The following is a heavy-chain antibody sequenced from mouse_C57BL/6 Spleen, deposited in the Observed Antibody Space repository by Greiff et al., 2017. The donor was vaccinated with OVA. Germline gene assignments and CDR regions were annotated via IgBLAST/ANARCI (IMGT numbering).Heavy chain of an antibody. V-gene: IGHV10-1*01. Sequence: ESGGGLVQPKGSLKLSCAASGFSFNTYAMNWVRQAPGKGLEWVARIRSKSNNYATYYADSVKDRFTISRDDSESMLYLQMNNLKTEDTAMYYCVREVNYAMDYWGQGTSVTVSS. CDR2: IRSKSNNYAT. D-gene: IGHD2-2*01. CDR1: GFSFNTYA. J-gene: IGHJ4*01. CDR3: VREVNYAMDY.